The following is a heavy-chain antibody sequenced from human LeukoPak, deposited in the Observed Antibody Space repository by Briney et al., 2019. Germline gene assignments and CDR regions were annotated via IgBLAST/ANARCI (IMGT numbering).Heavy chain of an antibody. J-gene: IGHJ4*02. Sequence: SETLSLTCAVAAGSISSSNSWSWVRQPPGKGLEWIWEIYHSGSTNYNPSLKSRVTISVDKSKNQFSLKLSSVTAADTAVYYCARWHSSGYIDYWGQGTLVTVSS. CDR2: IYHSGST. CDR1: AGSISSSNS. V-gene: IGHV4-4*02. D-gene: IGHD3-22*01. CDR3: ARWHSSGYIDY.